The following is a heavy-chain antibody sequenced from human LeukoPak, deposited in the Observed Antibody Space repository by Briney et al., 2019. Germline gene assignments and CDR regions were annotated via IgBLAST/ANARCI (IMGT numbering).Heavy chain of an antibody. CDR3: AEIQWLAGHSSDY. CDR2: ISGSGGST. CDR1: GFTFSSYA. J-gene: IGHJ4*02. V-gene: IGHV3-23*01. Sequence: PGGSLRLSCAASGFTFSSYAMSWVRQAPGKGLEWVSAISGSGGSTYYADSVKGRFTICRDNSKNTLYLQMNSLRAEDTAVYYCAEIQWLAGHSSDYWGQGTLVTVSS. D-gene: IGHD6-19*01.